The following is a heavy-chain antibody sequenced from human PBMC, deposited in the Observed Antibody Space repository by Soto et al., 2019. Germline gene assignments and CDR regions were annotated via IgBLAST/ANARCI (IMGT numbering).Heavy chain of an antibody. CDR3: ARGVLDV. Sequence: QVQLVESGGGMVQPGRSLRLSCATSGFTFSTYGMHWVRQAPGKGLEWVARIWYDGGKTFYADSVKGRFTISRDNSQNTLYLQMNSLGAEDTAVYYCARGVLDVCGQGTTVTVSS. D-gene: IGHD3-10*01. J-gene: IGHJ6*02. CDR1: GFTFSTYG. V-gene: IGHV3-33*01. CDR2: IWYDGGKT.